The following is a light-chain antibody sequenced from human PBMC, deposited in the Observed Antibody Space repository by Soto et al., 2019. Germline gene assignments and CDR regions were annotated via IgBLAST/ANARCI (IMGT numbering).Light chain of an antibody. CDR1: QAIYNY. CDR2: AAS. J-gene: IGKJ4*01. Sequence: DIQMTQSPSSLSASVGDRVTITCRASQAIYNYLAWYQQKPGKVPTLLISAASTLQSGVPSRFSGSGSGTDFTLTISSLQPEDVATYFCQKFSAVPTFGGGTKVEI. V-gene: IGKV1-27*01. CDR3: QKFSAVPT.